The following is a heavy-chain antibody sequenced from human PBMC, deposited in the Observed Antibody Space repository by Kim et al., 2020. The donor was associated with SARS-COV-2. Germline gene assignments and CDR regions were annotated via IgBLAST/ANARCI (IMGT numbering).Heavy chain of an antibody. Sequence: GGSLGLSCAASGFTFSSYAMSWVRQAPGKGLEWVSAISGSGGSTYYADSVKGRFTISRDNSKNTLYLQVNSLRDEDTAVYYCAKDPAHTHIVVVVAATGWYEPWGQGNLVTVSS. CDR2: ISGSGGST. CDR3: AKDPAHTHIVVVVAATGWYEP. V-gene: IGHV3-23*01. CDR1: GFTFSSYA. D-gene: IGHD2-15*01. J-gene: IGHJ5*02.